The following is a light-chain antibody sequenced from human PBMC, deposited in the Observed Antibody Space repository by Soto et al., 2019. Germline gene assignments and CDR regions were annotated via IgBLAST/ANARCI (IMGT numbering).Light chain of an antibody. J-gene: IGKJ2*01. V-gene: IGKV1-5*01. Sequence: DIQMTQSPSTLSASAGDRITLTCRASQSVGIRLAWFQQKPGNAPKLLIYDASSLASGVPSRFSGRGSGTEVTLPIISLQPDDCSTYYCHTYNNYSLHTFGQGTKLEIK. CDR3: HTYNNYSLHT. CDR2: DAS. CDR1: QSVGIR.